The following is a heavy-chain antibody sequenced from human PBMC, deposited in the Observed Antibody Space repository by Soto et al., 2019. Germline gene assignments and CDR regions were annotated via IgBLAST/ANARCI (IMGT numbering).Heavy chain of an antibody. CDR3: ASNWNDVWFDP. Sequence: QVQLQESGPGLVKPSETLSLTCTVSGGSISSYYWSWIRQPPGKGLEWIGYIYYSGSTNYHPSLKSRVTISVDTSKNQFSLKLSSVTAADTAVYYCASNWNDVWFDPWGQGTLVTVSS. CDR2: IYYSGST. CDR1: GGSISSYY. J-gene: IGHJ5*02. D-gene: IGHD1-20*01. V-gene: IGHV4-59*08.